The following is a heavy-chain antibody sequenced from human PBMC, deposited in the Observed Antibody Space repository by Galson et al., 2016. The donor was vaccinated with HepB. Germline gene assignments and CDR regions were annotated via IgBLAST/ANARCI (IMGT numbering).Heavy chain of an antibody. CDR3: ARGEDSSGQNTDY. CDR1: GFTSSHYS. D-gene: IGHD6-19*01. Sequence: SLRLSCAASGFTSSHYSMIWVRQAPGKGLEWVSYISSSGSSTDYADSVKGRFTMSRDNAKNSLYLQMNSLRAEDTAVYYCARGEDSSGQNTDYWGQGTLVTVSS. J-gene: IGHJ4*02. V-gene: IGHV3-11*01. CDR2: ISSSGSST.